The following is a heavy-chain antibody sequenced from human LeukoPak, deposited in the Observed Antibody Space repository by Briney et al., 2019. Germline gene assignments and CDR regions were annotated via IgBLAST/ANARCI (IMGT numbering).Heavy chain of an antibody. J-gene: IGHJ4*02. V-gene: IGHV3-48*03. CDR3: AAHGGNWRY. Sequence: GGSLRLPCAASGFTFSSFEMNWVRQAPGKGLEWVSYISSSGGTTYYADSVKGRFTISRDNAKNSLYLQMNSLRAEDTAVYYCAAHGGNWRYWGQGTLVTASS. D-gene: IGHD4-23*01. CDR1: GFTFSSFE. CDR2: ISSSGGTT.